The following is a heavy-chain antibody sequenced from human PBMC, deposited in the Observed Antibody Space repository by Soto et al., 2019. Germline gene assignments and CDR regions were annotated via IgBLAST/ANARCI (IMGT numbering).Heavy chain of an antibody. CDR3: SRQDVVVPAPIPDYYYYYGMDV. CDR2: LDPSDSYP. V-gene: IGHV5-10-1*01. J-gene: IGHJ6*02. D-gene: IGHD2-2*02. Sequence: GESLKISCKGSGYSFTSYWISWVRQMPGKGLEWMGRLDPSDSYPNYSPPFQGHVPITADKSISTAYLQWNSLRATDAATVYCSRQDVVVPAPIPDYYYYYGMDVWNQGTTVTVAS. CDR1: GYSFTSYW.